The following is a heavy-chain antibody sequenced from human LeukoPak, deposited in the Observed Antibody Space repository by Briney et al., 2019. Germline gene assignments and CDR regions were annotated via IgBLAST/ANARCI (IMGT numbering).Heavy chain of an antibody. CDR3: ARDAQRGFDYSNSLEY. CDR2: VWSDGTNQ. D-gene: IGHD4-11*01. Sequence: GTSLRLSCAASKFTFSHYGMHWVRQAPGKGLRWVAVVWSDGTNQYYVDSVKGRFTISRDNFNNMVYLQMNSLRVDDTGVYYCARDAQRGFDYSNSLEYWGQGALVTVSS. V-gene: IGHV3-33*01. CDR1: KFTFSHYG. J-gene: IGHJ4*02.